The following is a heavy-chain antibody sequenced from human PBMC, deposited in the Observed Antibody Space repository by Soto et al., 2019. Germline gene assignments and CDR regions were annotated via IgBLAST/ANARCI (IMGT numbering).Heavy chain of an antibody. V-gene: IGHV3-23*01. CDR2: ISGSGGST. D-gene: IGHD6-13*01. J-gene: IGHJ5*02. Sequence: EGQLLESGGRLVQPGGSLRLSCAASGFTFSSYAMSWVRQAPGKGLEWVSAISGSGGSTYYADSVKGRFTISRDNSKNTLYLQMNSLRAEDTAGYYCAKVIAAAGTGYWFDPWGQGTLVTVSS. CDR3: AKVIAAAGTGYWFDP. CDR1: GFTFSSYA.